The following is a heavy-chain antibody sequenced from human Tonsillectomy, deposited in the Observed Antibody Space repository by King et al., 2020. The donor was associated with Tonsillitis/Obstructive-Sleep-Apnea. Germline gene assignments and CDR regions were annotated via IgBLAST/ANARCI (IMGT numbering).Heavy chain of an antibody. J-gene: IGHJ4*02. CDR1: WFSLSTIVVG. CDR3: AHRHVGEFDY. CDR2: VYCDGDK. Sequence: TLKESGPTLVKPTQTLTLTCTFSWFSLSTIVVGVCWIRQPPEKALEWLALVYCDGDKRYSPSLKSRITITKDTSTNQVVLTLTNMDPLDTATYYCAHRHVGEFDYWGQGTLVTVSS. D-gene: IGHD3-16*01. V-gene: IGHV2-5*02.